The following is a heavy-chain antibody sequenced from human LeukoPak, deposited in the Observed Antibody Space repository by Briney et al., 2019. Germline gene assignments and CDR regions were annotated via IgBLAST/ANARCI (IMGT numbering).Heavy chain of an antibody. CDR2: INHSGST. CDR1: GGSFSGYY. CDR3: ARHRSSAYAQAFDI. Sequence: SETLSLTCAVYGGSFSGYYWSWIRQPPGKGLEWIGEINHSGSTYYNPSLKSRVTISIDTSKNQFSLKLSSVTAADTAVYYCARHRSSAYAQAFDIWGQGTMVTVSS. J-gene: IGHJ3*02. D-gene: IGHD6-6*01. V-gene: IGHV4-34*01.